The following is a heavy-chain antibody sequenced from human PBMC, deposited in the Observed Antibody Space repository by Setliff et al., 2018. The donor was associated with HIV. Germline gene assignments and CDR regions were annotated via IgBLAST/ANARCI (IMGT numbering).Heavy chain of an antibody. J-gene: IGHJ4*02. CDR1: GASISSNT. V-gene: IGHV4-59*12. Sequence: SETLSLTCIVSGASISSNTWSWIRQAPGKGLQWIGFIYNSVTTNYNPSLKGRVTISVDTSKNQFSLKLTSVTAADTAVYYCVTSSSWSSRLNFWGPGMLVTVSS. D-gene: IGHD2-2*01. CDR3: VTSSSWSSRLNF. CDR2: IYNSVTT.